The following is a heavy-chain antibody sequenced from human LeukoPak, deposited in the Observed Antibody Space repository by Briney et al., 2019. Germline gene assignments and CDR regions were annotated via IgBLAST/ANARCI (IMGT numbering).Heavy chain of an antibody. CDR1: GFIFSSYG. D-gene: IGHD1-7*01. V-gene: IGHV3-48*04. CDR3: ARAPRYNWNYNMAFDI. CDR2: ISSSGSTI. Sequence: PGGSLRLSCAASGFIFSSYGMNWVRQAPGKGLEWVSYISSSGSTIYYADSVKGRFTISRDNAKNSLYLQMNSLRAEDTAVYYCARAPRYNWNYNMAFDIWGQGTMVTVSS. J-gene: IGHJ3*02.